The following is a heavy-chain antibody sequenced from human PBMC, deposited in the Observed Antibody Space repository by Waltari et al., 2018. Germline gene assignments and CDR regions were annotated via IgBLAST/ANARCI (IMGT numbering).Heavy chain of an antibody. Sequence: QVQLQESGPGLVKPSETLSLTCTVSGGSISSYYWSWIRQPPGKGLEWIGYIYYSGSTNYNPSLKSRVTISVDTSKNQFSLKLSSVTAADTAVYYCARGLAANDYWGQGTLVTVSS. CDR1: GGSISSYY. V-gene: IGHV4-59*01. CDR3: ARGLAANDY. J-gene: IGHJ4*02. CDR2: IYYSGST. D-gene: IGHD6-13*01.